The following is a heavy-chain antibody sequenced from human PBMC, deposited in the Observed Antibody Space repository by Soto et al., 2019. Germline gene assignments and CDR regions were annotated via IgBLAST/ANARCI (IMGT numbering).Heavy chain of an antibody. V-gene: IGHV3-23*01. CDR2: ITSSGGST. Sequence: PGGSLRLSCAASGFAFSNYAMSWVRQAPGKGLEWVSSITSSGGSTYFADSVKGRLTISRDNSKNTLYLQLNSLRAEDAAVYYCTNGPLITGDSWGQGTLVTVSS. J-gene: IGHJ5*01. CDR3: TNGPLITGDS. D-gene: IGHD3-22*01. CDR1: GFAFSNYA.